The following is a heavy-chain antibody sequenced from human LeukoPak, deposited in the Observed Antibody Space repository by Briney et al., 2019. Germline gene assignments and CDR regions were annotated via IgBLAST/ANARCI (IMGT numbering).Heavy chain of an antibody. V-gene: IGHV3-30*02. J-gene: IGHJ6*04. CDR1: GFTFSSYW. D-gene: IGHD2-8*01. CDR2: IQHDGSNQ. Sequence: GGSLRLSCAASGFTFSSYWMHWVRQAPGKGLEWVAYIQHDGSNQQYADSVKGRFSISRDSSKNILYLQMNSLRAEDTAVYYCAKDRCSNGIGCYYYMDVWGKGTTVTISS. CDR3: AKDRCSNGIGCYYYMDV.